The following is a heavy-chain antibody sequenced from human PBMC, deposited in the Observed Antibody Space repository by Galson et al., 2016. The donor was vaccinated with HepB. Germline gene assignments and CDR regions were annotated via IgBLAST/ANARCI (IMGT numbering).Heavy chain of an antibody. D-gene: IGHD1-7*01. CDR1: GFTFSNYG. CDR3: VRDYRPYNWNSVVAY. V-gene: IGHV3-33*01. J-gene: IGHJ4*02. CDR2: IWYDGSMK. Sequence: SLRLSCAASGFTFSNYGMHWVRQAPGKGLEWVAVIWYDGSMKYYADSVKGRFTISRDNSKNTLYLQMNSLRAEDTAVFYCVRDYRPYNWNSVVAYWGQGTLVTVSS.